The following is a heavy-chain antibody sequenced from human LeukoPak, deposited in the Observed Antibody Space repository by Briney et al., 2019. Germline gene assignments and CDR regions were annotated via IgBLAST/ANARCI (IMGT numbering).Heavy chain of an antibody. Sequence: GGSLRLSCAASGFSFRSYGMHWVRQAPGKGLEWVAVISYDGSNKYYADSVKGRFTISRDNSKNTLFLQMNSLRGEDTAVYYCAKDNNGAAAGIIPGAFDIWGQGTMVTVSS. V-gene: IGHV3-30*18. CDR3: AKDNNGAAAGIIPGAFDI. J-gene: IGHJ3*02. CDR2: ISYDGSNK. CDR1: GFSFRSYG. D-gene: IGHD6-13*01.